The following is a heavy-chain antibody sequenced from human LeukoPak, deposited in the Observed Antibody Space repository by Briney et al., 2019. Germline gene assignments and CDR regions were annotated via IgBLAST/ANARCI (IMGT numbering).Heavy chain of an antibody. Sequence: GGSLRLSCAASGFSFRSYGMHWVRQAPGKGLEWVAVISYDGSNKYYADSVKGRFTISRDNSKNTLFLQMNSLRGEDTAVYYCAKDNNGAAAGIIPGAFDIWGQGTMVTVSS. V-gene: IGHV3-30*18. CDR3: AKDNNGAAAGIIPGAFDI. J-gene: IGHJ3*02. CDR2: ISYDGSNK. CDR1: GFSFRSYG. D-gene: IGHD6-13*01.